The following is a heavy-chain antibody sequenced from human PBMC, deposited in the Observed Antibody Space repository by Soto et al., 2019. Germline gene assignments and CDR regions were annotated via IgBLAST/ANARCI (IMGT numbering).Heavy chain of an antibody. J-gene: IGHJ4*02. CDR1: KFTFRDGV. D-gene: IGHD6-19*01. V-gene: IGHV3-30*18. Sequence: PAGFLRPCCAAYKFTFRDGVLHWVPQAPGKGLDWVALVSHDGRNTHYADSVKGRFTISRDSSKNTVSLEMTSLRAEDTAVYYCAKGGGQWMGKSHFNYWGRGALVTVS. CDR3: AKGGGQWMGKSHFNY. CDR2: VSHDGRNT.